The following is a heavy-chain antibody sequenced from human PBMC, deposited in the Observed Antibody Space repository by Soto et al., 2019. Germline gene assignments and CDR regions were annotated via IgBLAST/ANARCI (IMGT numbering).Heavy chain of an antibody. Sequence: PSGTPSVACIVSVGPVSIGSYYRSWIRQPPGKGLEWIGYIYYSGSTNYNPSLKSRVTISVDTSKNQFSLKLSSVTAADTAVYYCARAREMDTLSAFDYWGQGTMVTVSS. CDR1: VGPVSIGSYY. J-gene: IGHJ4*02. D-gene: IGHD5-18*01. V-gene: IGHV4-61*01. CDR3: ARAREMDTLSAFDY. CDR2: IYYSGST.